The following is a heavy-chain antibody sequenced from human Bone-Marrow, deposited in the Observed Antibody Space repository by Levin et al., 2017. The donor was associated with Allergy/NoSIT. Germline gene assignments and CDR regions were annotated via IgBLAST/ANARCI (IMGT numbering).Heavy chain of an antibody. CDR3: AKDQGGRYYDYLRGRDYYYYDMDV. D-gene: IGHD3-16*01. V-gene: IGHV3-30*18. J-gene: IGHJ6*02. CDR1: GFIFRSYG. Sequence: QAGGSLRLSCAASGFIFRSYGMYWVRQAPGKGLEWVAVISYDGGDKYYADSVKGRFTISRDNSKNTLYLQMNSLRAEDTAVYYCAKDQGGRYYDYLRGRDYYYYDMDVWGQGTTVTVSS. CDR2: ISYDGGDK.